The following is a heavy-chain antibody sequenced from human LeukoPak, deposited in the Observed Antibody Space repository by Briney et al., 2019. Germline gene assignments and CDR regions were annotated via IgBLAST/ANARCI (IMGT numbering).Heavy chain of an antibody. CDR1: GYSFNTYS. CDR2: VSPYNGHA. Sequence: ASVKVSCKASGYSFNTYSVHWLRQAPGEGLEWMGWVSPYNGHAESTQSRLTMTADTSTSTAYMELRSLTSGDTAVYYCARVAVSGSAYWVYWGQGTLVTVSS. CDR3: ARVAVSGSAYWVY. V-gene: IGHV1-18*04. D-gene: IGHD2-8*02. J-gene: IGHJ4*02.